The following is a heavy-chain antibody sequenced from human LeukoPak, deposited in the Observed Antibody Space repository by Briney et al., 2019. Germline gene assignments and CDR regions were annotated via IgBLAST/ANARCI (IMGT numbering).Heavy chain of an antibody. CDR1: GFTFDGYA. CDR3: AKDRYGSGTYLDS. CDR2: ISGDGGST. V-gene: IGHV3-43*02. J-gene: IGHJ4*02. D-gene: IGHD3-10*01. Sequence: GGSLRLSCAASGFTFDGYAMHWVRQSPGKGLEWVSLISGDGGSTHYADSVRGRFTISRDNSKNSLYLQMNSLRSEDTALYFCAKDRYGSGTYLDSWGQGTLVTVSS.